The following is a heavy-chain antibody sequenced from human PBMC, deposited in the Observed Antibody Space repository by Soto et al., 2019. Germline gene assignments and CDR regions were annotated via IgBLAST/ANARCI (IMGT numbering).Heavy chain of an antibody. CDR2: ISTGTGHA. D-gene: IGHD6-19*01. CDR3: VMSRGWWSFLY. V-gene: IGHV1-3*04. Sequence: QVQLVQSGAEVQRPGASVKVSCQASGYTFTTFDIHWVRQAPGQSLEWMGRISTGTGHATPSQNFQGRVTMTRDTSATTAYMDLNSLTTEDTAVHFCVMSRGWWSFLYWGQGTLVTVPS. J-gene: IGHJ1*01. CDR1: GYTFTTFD.